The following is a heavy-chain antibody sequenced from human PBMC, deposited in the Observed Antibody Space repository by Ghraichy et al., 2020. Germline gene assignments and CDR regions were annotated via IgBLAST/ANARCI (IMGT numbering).Heavy chain of an antibody. J-gene: IGHJ5*02. CDR3: ARLGPPGEIFGWFDP. V-gene: IGHV4-39*01. Sequence: SETLSLTCTVSGGSVNSGVYSWAWIRQPPGKGLEWIGSISYSGRTYYNPSLKSRVSTFVDTSNNQFSLRLSSVTAADSAVYYCARLGPPGEIFGWFDPWGQGNLVTVS. CDR1: GGSVNSGVYS. CDR2: ISYSGRT. D-gene: IGHD3-3*01.